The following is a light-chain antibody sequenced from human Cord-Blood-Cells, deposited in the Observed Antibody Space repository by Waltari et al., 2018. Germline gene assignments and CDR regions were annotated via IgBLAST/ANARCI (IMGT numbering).Light chain of an antibody. CDR3: CSYAGSSTLV. CDR2: EGS. V-gene: IGLV2-23*01. Sequence: QSALTQPASVSGSPGQSITISCTGTSSDVGSYNLASWYQQHPGKAPKLMIYEGSKRTSGVSNRFSGSKSGNTASLTTSGLQAEDEADYYCCSYAGSSTLVFGGGTKLTVL. J-gene: IGLJ3*02. CDR1: SSDVGSYNL.